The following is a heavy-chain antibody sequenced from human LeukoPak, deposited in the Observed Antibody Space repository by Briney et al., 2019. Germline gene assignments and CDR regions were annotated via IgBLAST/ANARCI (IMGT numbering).Heavy chain of an antibody. CDR1: GFTFSSYG. V-gene: IGHV3-30*02. D-gene: IGHD6-19*01. CDR2: IRYDGSNK. Sequence: GGYLRLYCAASGFTFSSYGMHWLRQAPGKGLEWVTFIRYDGSNKYYADSVKGRFTISRDNSKNTLYLQMNSLRDKDTAVYYRAKGCYSSGWYYLDYLGQGTLVTVSS. J-gene: IGHJ4*02. CDR3: AKGCYSSGWYYLDY.